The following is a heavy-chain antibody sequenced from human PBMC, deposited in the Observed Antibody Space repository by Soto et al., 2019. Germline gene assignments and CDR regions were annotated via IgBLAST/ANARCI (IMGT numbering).Heavy chain of an antibody. J-gene: IGHJ3*02. Sequence: EVQVLESGGDLVQPGGSLRLTCAVSGFTFTTSSINWVRQAPGKGLAWVSSISGNGYTTYYADSVTGRFTISTDNSKSTVSLQMNSLRVEDAALYYCAKGVEHSTADAFETWCQGTMVSVSS. D-gene: IGHD5-18*01. V-gene: IGHV3-23*01. CDR3: AKGVEHSTADAFET. CDR1: GFTFTTSS. CDR2: ISGNGYTT.